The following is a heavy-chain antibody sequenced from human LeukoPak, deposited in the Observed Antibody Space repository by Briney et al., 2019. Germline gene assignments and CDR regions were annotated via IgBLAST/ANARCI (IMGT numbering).Heavy chain of an antibody. J-gene: IGHJ4*02. Sequence: GGSLRLSCTASGFTFTTYWMHWVRQAPGKGLVWVARINTDGRVTTYAESVKGRFTVSRDNAENTLYLEMNSLRAEDTAVYYCAGGSGWIFDSWGQGTLVTVSS. CDR2: INTDGRVT. V-gene: IGHV3-74*03. D-gene: IGHD6-19*01. CDR3: AGGSGWIFDS. CDR1: GFTFTTYW.